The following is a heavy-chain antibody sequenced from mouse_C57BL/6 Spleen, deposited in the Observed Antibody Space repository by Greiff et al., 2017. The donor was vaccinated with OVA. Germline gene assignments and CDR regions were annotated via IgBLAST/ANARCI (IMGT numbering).Heavy chain of an antibody. Sequence: EVQLQQSGAELVRPGASVKLSCTASGFNIQDYYMHWVKQRPEQGLEWIGRIDPEDGDPEYAPKFQGKATMTADTSSHTAYLQLSSLTYEDTDVYYCTPYGPYYFDYWGQGTTLTVSA. D-gene: IGHD1-1*02. CDR2: IDPEDGDP. J-gene: IGHJ2*01. CDR3: TPYGPYYFDY. CDR1: GFNIQDYY. V-gene: IGHV14-1*01.